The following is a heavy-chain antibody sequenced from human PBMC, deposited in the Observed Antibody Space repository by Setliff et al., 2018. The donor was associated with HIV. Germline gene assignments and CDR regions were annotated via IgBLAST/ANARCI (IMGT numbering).Heavy chain of an antibody. J-gene: IGHJ4*02. CDR1: GFTFSDYY. Sequence: SETLSLSCAASGFTFSDYYMSWIRQPPGKGLEWIGEINHSGSTNYNPSLKSRVTISVDTSKNQFSPKLSSVTAADTAVYYCARDLVVVVAATVFNYFDYWGQGTLVTVSS. CDR2: INHSGST. V-gene: IGHV4-34*01. CDR3: ARDLVVVVAATVFNYFDY. D-gene: IGHD2-15*01.